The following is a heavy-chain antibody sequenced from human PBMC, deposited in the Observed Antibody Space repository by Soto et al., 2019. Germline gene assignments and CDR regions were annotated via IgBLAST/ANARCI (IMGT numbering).Heavy chain of an antibody. CDR2: INPNSGGT. Sequence: GASVKVSCKASGYTFTGYYMPWVRQAPGQGLEWMGWINPNSGGTNYAQKFQGRVTMTRDTSISTAYMELSRLRSDDTAVYYCARDSYYGSGSYPDWFDPWGQGTLVTVSS. D-gene: IGHD3-10*01. CDR3: ARDSYYGSGSYPDWFDP. CDR1: GYTFTGYY. J-gene: IGHJ5*02. V-gene: IGHV1-2*02.